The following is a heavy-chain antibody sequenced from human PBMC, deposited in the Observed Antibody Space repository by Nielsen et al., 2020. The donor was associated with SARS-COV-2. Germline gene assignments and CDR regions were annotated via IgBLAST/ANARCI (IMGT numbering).Heavy chain of an antibody. Sequence: GGSLRLSCAASGFTFSSYAMSWVRQAPGKGLEWVSAITRSGGDTYYADSVKGRFTISRDNSKSTLYLQMSSLRAEDTAVYYCAKSPNGLAAVWGQGTLVTVSS. CDR2: ITRSGGDT. J-gene: IGHJ4*02. CDR3: AKSPNGLAAV. CDR1: GFTFSSYA. V-gene: IGHV3-23*01. D-gene: IGHD6-13*01.